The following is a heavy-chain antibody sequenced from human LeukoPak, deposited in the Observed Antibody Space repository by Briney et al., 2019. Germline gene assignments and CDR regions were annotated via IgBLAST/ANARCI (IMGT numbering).Heavy chain of an antibody. D-gene: IGHD4-11*01. CDR1: GYTFTDSY. J-gene: IGHJ4*02. CDR2: INPNSGGT. V-gene: IGHV1-2*02. Sequence: GASVKVSCKASGYTFTDSYMYWVRLAPGQGLEWLGWINPNSGGTKYAQKFQGGVTMTRDTSINTAYMELSSLRFDDTAIYYCARTTTLTSLFDYWGQGTLVTVSS. CDR3: ARTTTLTSLFDY.